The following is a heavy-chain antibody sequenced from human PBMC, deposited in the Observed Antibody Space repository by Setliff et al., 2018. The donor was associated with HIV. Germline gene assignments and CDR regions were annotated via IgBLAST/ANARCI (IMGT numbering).Heavy chain of an antibody. J-gene: IGHJ6*03. V-gene: IGHV1-8*02. Sequence: VASVKVSCKASGYTFTSSDINWVRQATGQGLEWMGWMNPNSGNTGYAQKFQGRVTMTRDTSIRTAYMELSSLRSEDTAVYNCARGAWYTSGWYSSRYLDVWGKGTTVTVSS. D-gene: IGHD6-19*01. CDR1: GYTFTSSD. CDR2: MNPNSGNT. CDR3: ARGAWYTSGWYSSRYLDV.